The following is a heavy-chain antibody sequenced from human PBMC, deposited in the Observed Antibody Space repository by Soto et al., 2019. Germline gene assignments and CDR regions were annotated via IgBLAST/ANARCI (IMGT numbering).Heavy chain of an antibody. Sequence: XETLSLTCTVSGGSISSYYWSWIRQPPGKGLEWIGYIYYSGSTNYNPSLKSRVTISVDTSKNQFSLKLSSVTAADTAVYYCAREGIAAADTYNWFDPWGQGTLVTVSS. J-gene: IGHJ5*02. CDR1: GGSISSYY. CDR2: IYYSGST. V-gene: IGHV4-59*01. CDR3: AREGIAAADTYNWFDP. D-gene: IGHD6-13*01.